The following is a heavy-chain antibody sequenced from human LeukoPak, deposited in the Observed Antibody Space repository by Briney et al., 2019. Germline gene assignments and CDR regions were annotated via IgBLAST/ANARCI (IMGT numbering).Heavy chain of an antibody. V-gene: IGHV3-30*18. D-gene: IGHD4-17*01. Sequence: AGGSLRLSCAASGFTFSSYGMHWVRQAPGKGLEWVAVMSYDGSNKYYADSVKGRFTISRDNSKNTLYLQMNSLRAEDTAVYYCAKAGDYGGGGTHYWGQGTLVTVSS. CDR1: GFTFSSYG. CDR3: AKAGDYGGGGTHY. CDR2: MSYDGSNK. J-gene: IGHJ4*02.